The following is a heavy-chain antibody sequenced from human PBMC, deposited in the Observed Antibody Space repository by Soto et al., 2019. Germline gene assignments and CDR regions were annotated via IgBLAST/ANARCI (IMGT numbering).Heavy chain of an antibody. CDR1: GGSFSCYY. D-gene: IGHD3-10*01. V-gene: IGHV4-34*01. J-gene: IGHJ4*01. CDR3: ARTHGITMVLALDY. CDR2: INHSGST. Sequence: SETLSPTCDVYGGSFSCYYWSWIHQHPGKGLELIGEINHSGSTNYNPSLKSRVTISVDTSKNQFSLKLSSVTAADTAVDYCARTHGITMVLALDYWGQGTLVTVSS.